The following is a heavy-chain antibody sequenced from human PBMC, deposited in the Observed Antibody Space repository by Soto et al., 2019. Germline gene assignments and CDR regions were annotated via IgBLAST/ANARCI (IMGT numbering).Heavy chain of an antibody. V-gene: IGHV3-7*01. CDR2: IKQDGSEK. CDR1: GFTFSSYW. J-gene: IGHJ6*03. Sequence: PGGSLRLSCAASGFTFSSYWMSWVRQAPGKGLEWVANIKQDGSEKYYVDSVKGRFTISRDNAKNSLYLQMNSLRAEDTAVYYCVKGVQDYYYYYYMDVWGKGTTVTVSS. CDR3: VKGVQDYYYYYYMDV. D-gene: IGHD3-10*01.